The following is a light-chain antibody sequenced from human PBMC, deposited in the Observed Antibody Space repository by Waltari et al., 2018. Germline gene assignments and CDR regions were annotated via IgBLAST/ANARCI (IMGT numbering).Light chain of an antibody. CDR2: DTT. CDR1: TGAVTSGLY. J-gene: IGLJ3*02. V-gene: IGLV7-46*01. Sequence: QAVVTQEPSLTVSPGGTVTLTCGSSTGAVTSGLYPYWFQQKPGQAPRKLIHDTTKKYSGTPARFSGSRLGGKAALTLSGAQPEDEAEYFCFLSYRGFRVFGGGTKLTVL. CDR3: FLSYRGFRV.